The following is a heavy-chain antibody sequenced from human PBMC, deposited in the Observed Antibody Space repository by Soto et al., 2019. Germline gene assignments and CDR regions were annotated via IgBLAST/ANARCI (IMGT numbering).Heavy chain of an antibody. CDR3: ARAGPTVVPPDARRALDI. D-gene: IGHD2-2*01. CDR2: ISAYNGNT. V-gene: IGHV1-18*01. J-gene: IGHJ3*02. Sequence: ASVKVSCKASGYTFTSYGISWVRQAPGQGLEWMGWISAYNGNTNYAQKLQGRVTMTTDTSTSTAYMELRSLRSDDTAVYYCARAGPTVVPPDARRALDIWGQGTMATVSS. CDR1: GYTFTSYG.